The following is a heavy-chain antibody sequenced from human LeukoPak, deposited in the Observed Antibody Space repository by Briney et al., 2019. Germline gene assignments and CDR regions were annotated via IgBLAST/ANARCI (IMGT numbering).Heavy chain of an antibody. Sequence: ASVKVSCKASGYTFTSYGISWERQAPGQGLEWMGWVSTYNGNTKYAQNLQGRVTTTTDTSTSTAYMELRSLRSDDTAMYYCARQSTGSYYSPIDYWGQGTLVTVSS. J-gene: IGHJ4*02. CDR2: VSTYNGNT. CDR3: ARQSTGSYYSPIDY. V-gene: IGHV1-18*01. D-gene: IGHD1-26*01. CDR1: GYTFTSYG.